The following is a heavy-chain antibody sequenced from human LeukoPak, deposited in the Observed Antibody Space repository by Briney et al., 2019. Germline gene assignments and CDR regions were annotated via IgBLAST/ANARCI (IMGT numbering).Heavy chain of an antibody. J-gene: IGHJ6*02. CDR1: GFTYSSYD. D-gene: IGHD6-6*01. Sequence: GGSLRLSCAASGFTYSSYDMHWVRRATGKGLEWVSAIGTAGDTYYPGSVKGRFTISRENAENSLYLQMNSLRAGDTAVHYCARARPHPGYYYGMDVWGQGTTVTVSS. CDR2: IGTAGDT. CDR3: ARARPHPGYYYGMDV. V-gene: IGHV3-13*01.